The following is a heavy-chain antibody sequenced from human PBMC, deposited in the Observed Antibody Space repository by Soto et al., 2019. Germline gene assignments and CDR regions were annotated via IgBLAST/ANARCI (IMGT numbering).Heavy chain of an antibody. Sequence: GGSLRLSCAASGFTFTIYTMTWVRQAPGKGLEWVSTISGSGGSAYYADSVKGRFTFSRDNSKNTVYLQMNSLRAEDTAVYYCTLVGLHSGYETSYYWGRGTLVTVSS. V-gene: IGHV3-23*01. CDR3: TLVGLHSGYETSYY. J-gene: IGHJ4*02. D-gene: IGHD5-12*01. CDR2: ISGSGGSA. CDR1: GFTFTIYT.